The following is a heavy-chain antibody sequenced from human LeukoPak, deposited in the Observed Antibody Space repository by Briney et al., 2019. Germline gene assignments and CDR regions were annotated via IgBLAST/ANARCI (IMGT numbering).Heavy chain of an antibody. CDR2: ISAYNGNT. CDR3: ARDPGHHSSGYSFDY. J-gene: IGHJ4*02. Sequence: ASVKVSCKASGYTFTDYYMHWVRQAPGRGLEWMGWISAYNGNTNYAQKLQGRVTMTTDTSTSTAYMELRSLRSDDTAVYYCARDPGHHSSGYSFDYWGQGTLVTVSS. CDR1: GYTFTDYY. D-gene: IGHD3-22*01. V-gene: IGHV1-18*04.